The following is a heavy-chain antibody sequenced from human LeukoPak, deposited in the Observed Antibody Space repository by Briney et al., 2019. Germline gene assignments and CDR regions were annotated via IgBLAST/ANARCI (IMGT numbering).Heavy chain of an antibody. V-gene: IGHV4-61*05. D-gene: IGHD3-3*01. Sequence: SETLSLTCTVSGGSISSSSYYWSWIRQPPGKGLEWIGYIYYSGSTNYNPSLKSRVTISVDTSKNQFSLKLSSVTAADTAVYYCARRVDFWSGYYDAFDIWGQGTMVTVSS. CDR1: GGSISSSSYY. CDR3: ARRVDFWSGYYDAFDI. J-gene: IGHJ3*02. CDR2: IYYSGST.